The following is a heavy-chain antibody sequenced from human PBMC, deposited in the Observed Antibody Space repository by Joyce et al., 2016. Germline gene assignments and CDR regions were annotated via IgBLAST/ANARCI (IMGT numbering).Heavy chain of an antibody. D-gene: IGHD3-22*01. V-gene: IGHV4-39*07. J-gene: IGHJ4*02. CDR1: GGSISSSSYY. CDR3: ARDTNYYGSSGFDY. Sequence: QVQLQESGPGLVKPSETLSLTCTVSGGSISSSSYYWGWIRQPPGKGLEWIGSIYYSVSTYYNPSLKSRVTISVDTSNNHFSLKLNSVTAADTAVYYCARDTNYYGSSGFDYWGQGTLVTVSS. CDR2: IYYSVST.